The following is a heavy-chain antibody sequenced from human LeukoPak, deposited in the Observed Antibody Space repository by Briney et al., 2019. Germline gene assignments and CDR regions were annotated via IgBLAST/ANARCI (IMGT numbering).Heavy chain of an antibody. CDR3: ARDRYDSSHYYHY. J-gene: IGHJ4*02. V-gene: IGHV3-48*01. CDR2: ISRSSSII. D-gene: IGHD3-22*01. CDR1: GFTFSSYD. Sequence: GGSLRLSCAASGFTFSSYDMNWVHQAPGKGLEWVSYISRSSSIIYYADSVKGRFTISRDNAKNSLYLQMNSLRGEDTAVYYCARDRYDSSHYYHYWGQGTLVTVSA.